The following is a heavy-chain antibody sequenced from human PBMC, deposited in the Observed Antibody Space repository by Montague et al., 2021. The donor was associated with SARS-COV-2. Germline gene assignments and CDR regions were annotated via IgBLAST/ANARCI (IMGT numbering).Heavy chain of an antibody. CDR1: GASISGSNYY. D-gene: IGHD3-3*01. CDR3: ARGDFGVVIIPYYYYYMDV. J-gene: IGHJ6*03. CDR2: IHYSGST. Sequence: SETLSLTCTVSGASISGSNYYWGWIRQPPGKGLEWIGTIHYSGSTYYKPPLESRVTTSLDTSKNQFSLKLSSVTAADTAVYYCARGDFGVVIIPYYYYYMDVWGKGTTVTVSS. V-gene: IGHV4-39*01.